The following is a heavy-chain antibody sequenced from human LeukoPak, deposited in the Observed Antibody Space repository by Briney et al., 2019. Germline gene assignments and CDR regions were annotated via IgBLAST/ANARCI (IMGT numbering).Heavy chain of an antibody. CDR3: ARGGTVWLREFDY. J-gene: IGHJ4*02. CDR2: IYISGST. CDR1: GASISSYY. D-gene: IGHD5-12*01. V-gene: IGHV4-4*07. Sequence: SETLSLTCTVPGASISSYYWSWIRQPAGKGLEWIGRIYISGSTNYNPSLKSRVTMSVDTSKNQFSLKLSSVTAADTAVYYCARGGTVWLREFDYWGQGTLVTVSS.